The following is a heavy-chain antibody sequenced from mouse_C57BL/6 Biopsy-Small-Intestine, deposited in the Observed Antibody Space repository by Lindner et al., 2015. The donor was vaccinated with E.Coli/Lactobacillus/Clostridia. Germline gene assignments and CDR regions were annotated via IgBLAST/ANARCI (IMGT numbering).Heavy chain of an antibody. V-gene: IGHV1-34*01. CDR2: INPNTGVH. Sequence: VQLQESGPELVKPGASVKMSCKASGYTFTDYFMHWVKQSHGKSLEWIGYINPNTGVHGYNQNFKGKATLTVDKSSNTAYMELRSLTSEDSAVYYCARWGGNSPFDYWGQGTTLTVSS. D-gene: IGHD1-1*01. CDR1: GYTFTDYF. CDR3: ARWGGNSPFDY. J-gene: IGHJ2*01.